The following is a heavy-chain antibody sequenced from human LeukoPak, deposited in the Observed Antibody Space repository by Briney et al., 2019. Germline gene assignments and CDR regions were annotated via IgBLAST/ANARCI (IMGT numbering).Heavy chain of an antibody. D-gene: IGHD3-3*01. Sequence: GGSLRLSCAASGCIFGGYWMSWVRQAPGRGLEWVANTNPDGCIKYYVYSVNGRFTISRENAKNSLSLQMNSLRVEDTAVYYCVSGFLQWLYWGQGTLVTVSS. J-gene: IGHJ4*02. CDR1: GCIFGGYW. CDR3: VSGFLQWLY. CDR2: TNPDGCIK. V-gene: IGHV3-7*01.